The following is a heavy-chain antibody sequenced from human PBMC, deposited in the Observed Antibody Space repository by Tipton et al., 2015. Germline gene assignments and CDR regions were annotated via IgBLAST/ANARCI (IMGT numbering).Heavy chain of an antibody. CDR3: AKDKGHGSGSHYKLGGLAQ. CDR1: GFRFDDSA. CDR2: ISWNGDTT. Sequence: GSLRLSCAASGFRFDDSAMHWVRQRPGKGLEWLSMISWNGDTTYYADSLKGRFSISRDNSKNSLYLQMNSLRVEDTALYYCAKDKGHGSGSHYKLGGLAQWGQGTPVTVSS. V-gene: IGHV3-43D*04. D-gene: IGHD3-10*01. J-gene: IGHJ4*02.